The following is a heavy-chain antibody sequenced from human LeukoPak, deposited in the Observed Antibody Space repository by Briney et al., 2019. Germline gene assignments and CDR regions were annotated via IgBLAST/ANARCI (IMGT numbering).Heavy chain of an antibody. J-gene: IGHJ5*02. V-gene: IGHV4-4*02. CDR2: IFHSGST. D-gene: IGHD6-13*01. CDR3: ARKGSDTWYTYWFAP. CDR1: GGSIRSNNW. Sequence: PSGTLSLTCAVSGGSIRSNNWWTWVRQPPGKGLEWIGEIFHSGSTNYNPSLKSRVTISLDESENHFSLKLSSVTAADTAVYYCARKGSDTWYTYWFAPWGQGTLVTVSS.